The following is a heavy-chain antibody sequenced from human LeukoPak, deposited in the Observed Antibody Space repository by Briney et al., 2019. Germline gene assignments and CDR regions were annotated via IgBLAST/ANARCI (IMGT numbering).Heavy chain of an antibody. Sequence: PGGSLRLSCAASGFTFSSYWMSWVRRAPGKGLEWVANIKQDGSEKYYVDSVKGRFTISRDNAKNSLYLQMNSLRAEDTAVYYCAKVPGKYCSGFSCYYTDFDYGGQGPLVTVSS. V-gene: IGHV3-7*03. CDR3: AKVPGKYCSGFSCYYTDFDY. CDR2: IKQDGSEK. CDR1: GFTFSSYW. D-gene: IGHD2-15*01. J-gene: IGHJ4*02.